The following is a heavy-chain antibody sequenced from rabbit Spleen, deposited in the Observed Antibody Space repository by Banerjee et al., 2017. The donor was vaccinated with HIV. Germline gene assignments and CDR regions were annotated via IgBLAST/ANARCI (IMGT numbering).Heavy chain of an antibody. J-gene: IGHJ4*01. CDR1: GFDFGSYG. D-gene: IGHD6-1*01. CDR3: ARLFAYASYAAFGYATVDYFDL. Sequence: QEQLVESGGGLVQPEGSLTLTCKASGFDFGSYGMCWGRQAPGKGPEGIACIVNDNGNTYYASWVNGRFTSSRSTSLNTVTLQMTSLTAADTATYFCARLFAYASYAAFGYATVDYFDLWGPGTLVTVS. CDR2: IVNDNGNT. V-gene: IGHV1S47*01.